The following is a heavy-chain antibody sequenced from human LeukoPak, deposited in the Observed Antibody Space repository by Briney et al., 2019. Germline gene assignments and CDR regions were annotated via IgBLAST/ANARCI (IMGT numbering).Heavy chain of an antibody. CDR3: VKGAMVRPAPFDY. J-gene: IGHJ4*02. CDR2: ISSNGGST. Sequence: GGSLRLSCSASGLTFSSYAMHWVRQAPGEGLEYVSAISSNGGSTYYADSVKGRFTISRDNSKNTLYLQMSSLRAEDTAVYYCVKGAMVRPAPFDYWGQGTLVTVSS. D-gene: IGHD3-10*01. V-gene: IGHV3-64D*06. CDR1: GLTFSSYA.